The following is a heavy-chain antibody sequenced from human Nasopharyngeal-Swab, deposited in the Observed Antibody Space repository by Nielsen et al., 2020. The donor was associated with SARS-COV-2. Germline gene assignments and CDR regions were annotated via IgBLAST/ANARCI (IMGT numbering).Heavy chain of an antibody. CDR3: ARGLMYYDFWSGPSSPYGMDV. D-gene: IGHD3-3*01. CDR1: GFTFSSYS. CDR2: ISSSSSTI. J-gene: IGHJ6*02. Sequence: GESLKISCAASGFTFSSYSMNWVRQAPGKGLEWVSYISSSSSTIYYADSVKGRFTISRDNAKNSLYLQMNSLRDEDTAVYYCARGLMYYDFWSGPSSPYGMDVWGQGTTVTVSS. V-gene: IGHV3-48*02.